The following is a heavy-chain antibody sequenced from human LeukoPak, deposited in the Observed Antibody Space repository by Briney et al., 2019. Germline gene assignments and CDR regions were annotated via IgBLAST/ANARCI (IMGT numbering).Heavy chain of an antibody. CDR1: GYTFTGYY. CDR3: AREVATHDAFDI. D-gene: IGHD2-15*01. V-gene: IGHV1-2*02. Sequence: ASVKVSCKASGYTFTGYYMHWVRQAPGQGLEWMGWINPNSGGTNYAQKFQGRVTMTRDTSISTAYMELSRLRSDDTAVYYCAREVATHDAFDIWGQGTMVTVSS. CDR2: INPNSGGT. J-gene: IGHJ3*02.